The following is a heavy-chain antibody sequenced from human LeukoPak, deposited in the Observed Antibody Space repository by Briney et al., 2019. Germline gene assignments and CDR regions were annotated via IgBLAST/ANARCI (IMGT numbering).Heavy chain of an antibody. Sequence: GGSLRLSCAASGFTFSSYTMSWVRQAPGKGLEWVSTISGRGDFTYFADSVKGRFTISRDNAKTSLYLQMNSLRAEDTALYYCARDRGGIGYYMNVWGKGTTVTVSS. J-gene: IGHJ6*03. CDR1: GFTFSSYT. CDR2: ISGRGDFT. V-gene: IGHV3-23*01. D-gene: IGHD3-16*02. CDR3: ARDRGGIGYYMNV.